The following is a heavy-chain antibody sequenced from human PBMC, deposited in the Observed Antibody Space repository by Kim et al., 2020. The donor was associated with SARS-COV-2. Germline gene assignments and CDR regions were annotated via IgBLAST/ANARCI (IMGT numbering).Heavy chain of an antibody. Sequence: SETLSLTCTVSGASISSGGYYWSWIRQHPEKGPECLGYISYSGTYYNPSLKSRITMSIDMSKNLFSLKLSSVTAADTAVYFCARDYGSGTYANRPFYYWGQGTLVTVSS. CDR1: GASISSGGYY. D-gene: IGHD3-10*01. CDR3: ARDYGSGTYANRPFYY. J-gene: IGHJ4*02. CDR2: ISYSGT. V-gene: IGHV4-31*03.